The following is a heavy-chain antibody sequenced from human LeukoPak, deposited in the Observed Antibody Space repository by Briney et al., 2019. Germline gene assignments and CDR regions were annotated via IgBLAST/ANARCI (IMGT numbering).Heavy chain of an antibody. J-gene: IGHJ4*02. V-gene: IGHV4-39*01. CDR2: IYYSGST. D-gene: IGHD6-13*01. Sequence: PSETLSLTCTVSGGSISSSSYYWGWIRQPPGKGLEWIGSIYYSGSTYYNPSLKSRVTISVDTSKNQFSLKLSSVTAAGTAVYYCARLRRNSWYFDYWGQGTLVTVSS. CDR1: GGSISSSSYY. CDR3: ARLRRNSWYFDY.